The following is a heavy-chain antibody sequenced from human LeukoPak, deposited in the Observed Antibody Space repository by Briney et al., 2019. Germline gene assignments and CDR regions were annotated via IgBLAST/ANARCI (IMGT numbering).Heavy chain of an antibody. CDR2: ISYDGSNK. Sequence: GGSLRLSCAASGFTFSSYAMHWVRQAPGKGLEWVAVISYDGSNKYCADSVKGRFTISRDNSKNTLYLQMNSLRAEDTAVYYCARDAPITGTTDYFDYWGQGTLVTVSS. D-gene: IGHD1-20*01. CDR3: ARDAPITGTTDYFDY. CDR1: GFTFSSYA. J-gene: IGHJ4*02. V-gene: IGHV3-30*04.